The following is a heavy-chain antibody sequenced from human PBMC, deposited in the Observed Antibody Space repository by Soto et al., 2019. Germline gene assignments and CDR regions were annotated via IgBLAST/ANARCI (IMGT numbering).Heavy chain of an antibody. J-gene: IGHJ4*02. Sequence: LRRSCAASGFTFSSYEINWVRQSPGKGLEWVSYISSSGSTIYYADSVKGRFTISRDNAKNSLYLQMNSLRAEDTAVYYCARGGYSYGYSYWGQGTLVTVSS. V-gene: IGHV3-48*03. CDR3: ARGGYSYGYSY. D-gene: IGHD5-18*01. CDR1: GFTFSSYE. CDR2: ISSSGSTI.